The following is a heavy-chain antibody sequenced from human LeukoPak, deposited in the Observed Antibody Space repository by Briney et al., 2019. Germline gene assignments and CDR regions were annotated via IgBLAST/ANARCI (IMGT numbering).Heavy chain of an antibody. CDR2: ISGDGATT. J-gene: IGHJ3*02. CDR3: AKDLSSIFDALNI. Sequence: GGSLRLSCAASGFTFDEFAMHWVRQATGKGLEWVSLISGDGATTYYAASVKGRFTISRDNKKNFLYLQMNNLGTEDTVLFYCAKDLSSIFDALNIWGQGTLVTVSS. CDR1: GFTFDEFA. D-gene: IGHD3-3*01. V-gene: IGHV3-43*02.